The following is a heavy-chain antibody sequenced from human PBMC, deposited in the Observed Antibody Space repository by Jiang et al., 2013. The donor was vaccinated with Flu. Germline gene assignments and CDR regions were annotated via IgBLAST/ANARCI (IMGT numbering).Heavy chain of an antibody. J-gene: IGHJ4*02. CDR2: IYWNDDK. V-gene: IGHV2-5*01. CDR3: AHYMSGWPYFDY. CDR1: GFSLSTSGVG. Sequence: TTQTLTLTCTFSGFSLSTSGVGVGWIRQPPGKALEWLALIYWNDDKRHSPSLKRRLTITKDTSKNQVVLTMTNMDPVDTATYYCAHYMSGWPYFDYWGQGTLVTVSS. D-gene: IGHD6-19*01.